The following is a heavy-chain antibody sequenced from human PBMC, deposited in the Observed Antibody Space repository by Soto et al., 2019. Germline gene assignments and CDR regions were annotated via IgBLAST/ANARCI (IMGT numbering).Heavy chain of an antibody. D-gene: IGHD6-19*01. V-gene: IGHV3-21*01. Sequence: PGGSLRLSCAASGFTFSSYSMNWVRQAPGKGLEWVSSISSSSSYIYYADSVKGRFTISRDNAKNSLYLQMNSLRAEDTAVYYCAGEYGSGWAMNFDYWGQGTLVTVSS. J-gene: IGHJ4*02. CDR3: AGEYGSGWAMNFDY. CDR2: ISSSSSYI. CDR1: GFTFSSYS.